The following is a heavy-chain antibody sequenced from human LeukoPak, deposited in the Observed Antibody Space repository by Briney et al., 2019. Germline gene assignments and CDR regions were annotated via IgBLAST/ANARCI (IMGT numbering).Heavy chain of an antibody. J-gene: IGHJ4*02. CDR1: GGSISSGDYY. V-gene: IGHV4-30-4*01. CDR2: IYYSGST. D-gene: IGHD3-10*01. Sequence: SETLSLTCTVSGGSISSGDYYWSWIRQPPGKGLEGIGYIYYSGSTYYNPSLKSRVTISVDTPKNQFSLKLSSVTAADTAVYYCARGDSGSYYKDYWGQGTLVTVSS. CDR3: ARGDSGSYYKDY.